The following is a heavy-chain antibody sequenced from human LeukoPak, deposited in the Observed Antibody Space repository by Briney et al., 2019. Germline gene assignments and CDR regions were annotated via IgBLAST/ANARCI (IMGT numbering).Heavy chain of an antibody. CDR3: ANVYGDDDR. Sequence: PGRSLRLSCAASGFTFSSYGMHWVRQAPGKGLEWVAVISYDGSNKYYADSVKGRFTISRDNSKNTLYLQMNSLRAEDTAVYYCANVYGDDDRWGQGTLVTVSS. J-gene: IGHJ5*02. CDR2: ISYDGSNK. CDR1: GFTFSSYG. D-gene: IGHD4-17*01. V-gene: IGHV3-30*18.